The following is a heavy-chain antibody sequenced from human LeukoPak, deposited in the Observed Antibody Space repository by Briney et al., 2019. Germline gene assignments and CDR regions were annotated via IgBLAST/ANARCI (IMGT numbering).Heavy chain of an antibody. V-gene: IGHV4-4*07. CDR3: LSSSSSWYADAFDI. J-gene: IGHJ3*02. Sequence: SETLSLTCTVSGGSISSYYWSWIRQPAGKGLEWIGRIYTSGSTNYNPSLKSRVTMSVDTSKNQFSLKLSSVTAADTAVYYCLSSSSSWYADAFDIWGQGTMVTVSS. CDR2: IYTSGST. CDR1: GGSISSYY. D-gene: IGHD6-13*01.